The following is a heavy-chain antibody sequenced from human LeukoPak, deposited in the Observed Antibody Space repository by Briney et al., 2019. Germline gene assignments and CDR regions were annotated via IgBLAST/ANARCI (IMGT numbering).Heavy chain of an antibody. D-gene: IGHD1-26*01. Sequence: PSETLSLTCTVSGGSISSYYWSWIQQPAGKGLEWIGRIYSSGSTNYNPSLKSRVTMSVDTSKNQFSLKLSSVTAADTAVYYCARFKAASGSVGVSDYWGQGNLVTVSS. V-gene: IGHV4-4*07. CDR2: IYSSGST. J-gene: IGHJ4*02. CDR1: GGSISSYY. CDR3: ARFKAASGSVGVSDY.